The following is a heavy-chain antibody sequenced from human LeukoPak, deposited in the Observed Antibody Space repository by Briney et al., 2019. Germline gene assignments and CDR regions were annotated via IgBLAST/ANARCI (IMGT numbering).Heavy chain of an antibody. Sequence: ASVKVSCKASGGTFSSYAMSWVRQAPGKGLEWVSAISGSGGSTYYADSVKGRFTISRDNSKNTLYLQMNSLRAEDTAVYYCAKEKGDGGNSGGAFDIWGQGTMVTVSS. CDR3: AKEKGDGGNSGGAFDI. CDR1: GGTFSSYA. D-gene: IGHD4-23*01. CDR2: ISGSGGST. J-gene: IGHJ3*02. V-gene: IGHV3-23*01.